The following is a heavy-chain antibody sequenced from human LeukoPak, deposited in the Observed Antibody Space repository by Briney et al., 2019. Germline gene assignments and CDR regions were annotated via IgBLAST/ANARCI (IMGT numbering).Heavy chain of an antibody. D-gene: IGHD3-22*01. J-gene: IGHJ3*02. CDR1: GYTFTGHG. CDR3: ARVSGYDSSFIDI. Sequence: ASVKVSCKSSGYTFTGHGISWVRRAPGQGLEWMGWISGHNGDTKYAQKFEGRVTMTTDRSTSTAYMEMRSLRSDDTAVYHCARVSGYDSSFIDIWGQGTMVTVSS. V-gene: IGHV1-18*01. CDR2: ISGHNGDT.